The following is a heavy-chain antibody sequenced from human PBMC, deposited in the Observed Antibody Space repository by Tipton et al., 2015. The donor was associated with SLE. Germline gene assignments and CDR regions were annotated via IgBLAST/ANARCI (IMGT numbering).Heavy chain of an antibody. Sequence: TLSLTCTVSGGSINNYYWSWIRQPPGKGLEWIGYIYYSGGIYYNPSLMSRITISVDTSKNQYSLKLSSVTAADTAVYFCARRDGLNGFDIWGRGTVVTVSS. CDR3: ARRDGLNGFDI. CDR2: IYYSGGI. J-gene: IGHJ3*02. V-gene: IGHV4-59*12. CDR1: GGSINNYY. D-gene: IGHD2-21*01.